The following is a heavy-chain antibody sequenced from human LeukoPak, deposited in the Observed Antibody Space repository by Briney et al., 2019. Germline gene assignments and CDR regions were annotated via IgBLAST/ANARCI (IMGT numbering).Heavy chain of an antibody. CDR1: GGTFSSYA. CDR3: ARGIWYYYDSSGYYRYYFDY. CDR2: MNPNSGNT. V-gene: IGHV1-8*02. D-gene: IGHD3-22*01. Sequence: ASVKVSCKASGGTFSSYAISWVRQATGQGLEWMGWMNPNSGNTGYAQKFQGRVTMTRNTSISTAYMELSSLRSEDTAVYYCARGIWYYYDSSGYYRYYFDYWGQGTLVTVSS. J-gene: IGHJ4*02.